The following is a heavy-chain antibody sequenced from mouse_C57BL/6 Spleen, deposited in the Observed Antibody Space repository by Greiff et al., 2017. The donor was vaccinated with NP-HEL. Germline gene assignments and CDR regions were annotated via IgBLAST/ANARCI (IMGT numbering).Heavy chain of an antibody. CDR2: IRNKANGYTT. D-gene: IGHD4-1*01. V-gene: IGHV7-3*01. Sequence: EVMLVESGGGLVQPGGSLSLSCAASGFTFTDYYMSWVRQPPGKALEWLGFIRNKANGYTTEYSASVKGRFTISRDNSQSILYLQMNALRAEDSATYYCARCLTYWYFDVWGTGTTVTVSS. CDR1: GFTFTDYY. CDR3: ARCLTYWYFDV. J-gene: IGHJ1*03.